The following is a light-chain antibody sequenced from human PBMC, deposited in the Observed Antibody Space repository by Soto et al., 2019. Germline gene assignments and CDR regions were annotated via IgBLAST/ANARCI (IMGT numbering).Light chain of an antibody. CDR2: GAS. CDR1: QSVSSD. J-gene: IGKJ1*01. Sequence: EIVMTQSPATLSVSPGERATLSCRASQSVSSDLAWYQQKPGQAPRLLIYGASTRATGIPARFSGSGSGTESTLTISSLQSEDFAVYYCQQSNNWPRTFGQGTKV. CDR3: QQSNNWPRT. V-gene: IGKV3-15*01.